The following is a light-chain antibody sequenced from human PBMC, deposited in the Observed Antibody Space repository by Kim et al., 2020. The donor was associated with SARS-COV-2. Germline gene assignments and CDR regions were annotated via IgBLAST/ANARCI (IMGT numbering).Light chain of an antibody. J-gene: IGLJ2*01. CDR2: GKN. CDR3: NSRDSSTNHLV. V-gene: IGLV3-19*01. Sequence: SSELTQDPAVSVALGQTVRITCQGDSLRNYYASWYQQKPGQAPVVVIYGKNNRLSGIPDRFSGSTSGHTASLTITGAQAEDEAVYYCNSRDSSTNHLVFG. CDR1: SLRNYY.